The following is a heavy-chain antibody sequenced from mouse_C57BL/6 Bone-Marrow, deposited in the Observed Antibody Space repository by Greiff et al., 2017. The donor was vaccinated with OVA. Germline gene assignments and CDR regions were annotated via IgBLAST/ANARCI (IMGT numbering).Heavy chain of an antibody. J-gene: IGHJ3*01. Sequence: VKLQESGAELARPGASVKLSCKASGYTFTSYGISRVKQRTGQGLEWIGEIYPRSGNTYYNEKFKGKATLTADKSSSTAYMELRSLTSEDSAVYFCVRLRRRAYWGQGTLVTVSA. CDR1: GYTFTSYG. D-gene: IGHD2-12*01. CDR3: VRLRRRAY. V-gene: IGHV1-81*01. CDR2: IYPRSGNT.